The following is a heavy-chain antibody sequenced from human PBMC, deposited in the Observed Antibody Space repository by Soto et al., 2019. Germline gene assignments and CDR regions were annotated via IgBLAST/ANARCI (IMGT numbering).Heavy chain of an antibody. CDR3: ARGRYGDY. V-gene: IGHV1-18*01. Sequence: QVHLVRSGAEVKKPGASVKVSCKVSGKAITTYGITWVRQAPGQGLEWMGWIGAHNGNTNYAQKLQGRVTVTRDTSTSTAYMELRSLRSDDTAVYYCARGRYGDYWGQGTLVTVSS. CDR2: IGAHNGNT. CDR1: GKAITTYG. D-gene: IGHD1-1*01. J-gene: IGHJ4*02.